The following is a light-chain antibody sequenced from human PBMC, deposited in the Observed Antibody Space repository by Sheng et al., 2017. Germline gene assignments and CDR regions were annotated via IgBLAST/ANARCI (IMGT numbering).Light chain of an antibody. V-gene: IGLV2-14*03. J-gene: IGLJ1*01. CDR2: DVS. Sequence: QSALSQPASVSGSPGQSITISCTGTSSDVGGYNFVSWYQHHPGKAPKLMIYDVSNRPSGVSDRFSGSKSGNTASLTISGLQPEDEADYYCSSYVTSSMFYVFGTRTKVTVL. CDR3: SSYVTSSMFYV. CDR1: SSDVGGYNF.